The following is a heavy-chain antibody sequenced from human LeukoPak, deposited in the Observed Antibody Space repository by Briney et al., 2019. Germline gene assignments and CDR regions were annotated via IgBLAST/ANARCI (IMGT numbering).Heavy chain of an antibody. D-gene: IGHD3-10*01. Sequence: GESLKISCKGSGYSFTSYWIGWVRQMPGKGLEWMGIIYPGDSDTRSSPSFQGQVTISADKAISTADLQWSSLKASDTAMYYCARHVTMVRGVNHFYYYYGMDVWGQGTTVTVSS. CDR1: GYSFTSYW. CDR2: IYPGDSDT. V-gene: IGHV5-51*01. CDR3: ARHVTMVRGVNHFYYYYGMDV. J-gene: IGHJ6*02.